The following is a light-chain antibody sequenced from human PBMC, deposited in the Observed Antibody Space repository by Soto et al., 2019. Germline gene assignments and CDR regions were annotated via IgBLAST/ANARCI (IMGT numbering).Light chain of an antibody. CDR1: RSLTNSF. V-gene: IGKV3-20*01. Sequence: ELVLSQAPGTRSLSPCDRATLSCMARRSLTNSFIAWYQQKPGQAPRLLIYHSSSSVTGVPEGLSGSGCGTDFTLTISRRVPEDFAVDYCRQYGSSPPWTFGQGTKVDI. CDR3: RQYGSSPPWT. J-gene: IGKJ1*01. CDR2: HSS.